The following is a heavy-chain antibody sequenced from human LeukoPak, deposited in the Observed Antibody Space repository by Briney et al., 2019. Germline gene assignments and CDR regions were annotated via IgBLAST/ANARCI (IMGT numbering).Heavy chain of an antibody. J-gene: IGHJ6*03. Sequence: SETLSLTCTVSGGSISSYYWSWIRQPPGKGLEWIGYIYYSGSTNYNPSLKSRVTISVDTSKNQFSLKLSSVTAADTAVYYCARDSGYYSSSYYYYYMDVWGKGTTVTVSS. V-gene: IGHV4-59*12. CDR3: ARDSGYYSSSYYYYYMDV. D-gene: IGHD6-6*01. CDR1: GGSISSYY. CDR2: IYYSGST.